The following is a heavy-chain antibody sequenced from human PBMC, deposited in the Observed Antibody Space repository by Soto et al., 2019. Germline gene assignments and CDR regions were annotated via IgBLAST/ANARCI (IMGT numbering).Heavy chain of an antibody. D-gene: IGHD2-21*01. V-gene: IGHV1-69*02. J-gene: IGHJ6*03. CDR1: GGSFTSYS. Sequence: QVQLVQSGAELKKPGSSVKVSCEASGGSFTSYSFTWVRQAPGQGLEWMGRIIPIQGKANYALKFQDRVTITADRSTRTVYMELTSLRPEDTAVYFCAKSLLFVDHGNMDVWGKGTTVTVSS. CDR2: IIPIQGKA. CDR3: AKSLLFVDHGNMDV.